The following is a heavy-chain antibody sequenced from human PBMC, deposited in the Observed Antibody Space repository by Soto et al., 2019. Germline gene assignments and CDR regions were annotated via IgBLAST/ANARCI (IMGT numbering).Heavy chain of an antibody. J-gene: IGHJ5*02. CDR1: GFTFSSYW. CDR3: ARDLDAYYYGSGSP. V-gene: IGHV3-7*03. Sequence: VGSLRLSCAASGFTFSSYWMHWVRQAPGKGLEWVANIKQDGSEKYYVDSVKGRFTISRDNAKNSLYLQMNSLRAEDTAVYYCARDLDAYYYGSGSPWGQGTLVTVSS. D-gene: IGHD3-10*01. CDR2: IKQDGSEK.